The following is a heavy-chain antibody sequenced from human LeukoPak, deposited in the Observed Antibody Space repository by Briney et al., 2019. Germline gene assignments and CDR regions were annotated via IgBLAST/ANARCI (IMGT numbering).Heavy chain of an antibody. CDR1: GGSISTYY. D-gene: IGHD3-16*01. CDR3: AGALGGDAFDI. V-gene: IGHV4-59*12. CDR2: IYYSGST. J-gene: IGHJ3*02. Sequence: SETLSLTCTVSGGSISTYYWSWIRQPPGKGLEWIGYIYYSGSTNYNPSLKSRVTISVDTSKNQFSLKLSSVTAADTAVYYCAGALGGDAFDIWGLGTMVTVSS.